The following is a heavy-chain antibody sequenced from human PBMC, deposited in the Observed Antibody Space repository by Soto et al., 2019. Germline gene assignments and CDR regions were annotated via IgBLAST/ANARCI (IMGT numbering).Heavy chain of an antibody. J-gene: IGHJ6*02. D-gene: IGHD2-2*01. V-gene: IGHV4-31*03. CDR1: GGSISSGGYY. Sequence: SETLSLTCTVAGGSISSGGYYWSWIRQHPGKGLEWIGYIYYSGSTYYNPSLKSRVTISVDTSKNQFSLKLSSVTAADTAVYYCARDRCSSTSCYHYYSYRMDVWGQGTTVTVSS. CDR2: IYYSGST. CDR3: ARDRCSSTSCYHYYSYRMDV.